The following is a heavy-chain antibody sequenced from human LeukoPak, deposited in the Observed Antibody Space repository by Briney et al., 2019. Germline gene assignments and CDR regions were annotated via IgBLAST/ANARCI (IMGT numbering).Heavy chain of an antibody. CDR2: IYHSGST. CDR1: GYSISSGYY. CDR3: ARAPGDFERWFDP. V-gene: IGHV4-38-2*02. Sequence: NPSETLSLTCTVSGYSISSGYYWGWIRQPPGKGLEWIGSIYHSGSTYYNPSLKSRVTISVDTSKNQFSLKLSSVTAADTAVYYCARAPGDFERWFDPWGQGTLVTVSS. D-gene: IGHD3-3*01. J-gene: IGHJ5*02.